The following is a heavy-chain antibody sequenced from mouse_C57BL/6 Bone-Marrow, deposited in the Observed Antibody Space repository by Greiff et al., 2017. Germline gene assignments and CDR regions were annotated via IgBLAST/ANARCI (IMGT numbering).Heavy chain of an antibody. CDR3: AREGYDYEGVIIDY. D-gene: IGHD2-4*01. V-gene: IGHV1-53*01. J-gene: IGHJ2*01. CDR2: INPSNGGT. Sequence: VQLQQPGTELVKPGASVKLSCKASGYTFTSYWMHWVKQRPGQGLEWIGNINPSNGGTNYNEKFKSKATLTVEKSSSTAYMQLSSLTSEDSAVYNCAREGYDYEGVIIDYWGQGTTLTVSS. CDR1: GYTFTSYW.